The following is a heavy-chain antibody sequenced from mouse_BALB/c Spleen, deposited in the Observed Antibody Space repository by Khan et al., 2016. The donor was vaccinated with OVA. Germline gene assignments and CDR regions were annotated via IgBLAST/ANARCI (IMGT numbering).Heavy chain of an antibody. D-gene: IGHD1-1*01. CDR2: IGPGSSNT. J-gene: IGHJ4*01. CDR1: GYTFTSYW. V-gene: IGHV1S41*01. CDR3: ARENYYCRSCDAMDY. Sequence: DLVKPGTSVKLYCKASGYTFTSYWINWIKQRPGQGLEWIGRIGPGSSNTYYNEMFKGKAALTVDTSSSTAYIQLRSPSSEDSAVYFCARENYYCRSCDAMDYWGQGTSVTVSS.